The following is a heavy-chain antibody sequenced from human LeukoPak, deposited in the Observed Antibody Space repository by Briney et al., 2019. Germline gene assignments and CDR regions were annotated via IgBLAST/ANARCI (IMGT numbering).Heavy chain of an antibody. Sequence: ASVKVSCKASGYTFTNYAMHWVRQAPGQRLEWMGYISAGSGNTKYSQRFQGRVIITRDTSASTAYMELSSLRSEDTAVYYCAREGHDSISWYWDYWGQGTLVTVSS. CDR3: AREGHDSISWYWDY. D-gene: IGHD6-13*01. J-gene: IGHJ4*02. V-gene: IGHV1-3*01. CDR2: ISAGSGNT. CDR1: GYTFTNYA.